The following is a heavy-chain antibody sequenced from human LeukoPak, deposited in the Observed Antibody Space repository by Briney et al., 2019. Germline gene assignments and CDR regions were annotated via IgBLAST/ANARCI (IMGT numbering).Heavy chain of an antibody. V-gene: IGHV3-7*03. CDR2: MNEGGNER. D-gene: IGHD5-18*01. CDR3: AKDGGYTYGFEWYFDY. J-gene: IGHJ4*02. Sequence: GGSLRLSCEASGFTFSSYWMNWVRQAPGKGLEWVATMNEGGNERYYLDSVKGRFTISRDNAKNSLYLQVNSLRAEDTAVYYCAKDGGYTYGFEWYFDYWGQGTLVPVSS. CDR1: GFTFSSYW.